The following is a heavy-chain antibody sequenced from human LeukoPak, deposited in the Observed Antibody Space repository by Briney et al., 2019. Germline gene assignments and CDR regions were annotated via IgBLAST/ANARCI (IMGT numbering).Heavy chain of an antibody. J-gene: IGHJ3*02. CDR3: ARDVFLDAFDI. CDR1: GYTFTSYA. D-gene: IGHD5/OR15-5a*01. Sequence: ASVKVSCTASGYTFTSYAMHWVRQAPGQRLEWMGWINAGNGNTKYSQKFQGRVTITRDTSASTAYMELSSLRSEDTAVYYCARDVFLDAFDIWGQGTMVTVSS. V-gene: IGHV1-3*01. CDR2: INAGNGNT.